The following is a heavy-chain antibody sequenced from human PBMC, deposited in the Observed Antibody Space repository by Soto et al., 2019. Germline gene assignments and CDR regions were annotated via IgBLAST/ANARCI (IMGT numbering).Heavy chain of an antibody. Sequence: LCLSCAASGFTFSSYAMSWVRQAPGKGLEWVSAISGSGGSTYYADSVKGRFTISRDNSKNTLYLQMNSLRAEDTAVYYCAKDQVGIAVAGKWLDPWREVXLVTVYS. D-gene: IGHD6-19*01. CDR1: GFTFSSYA. J-gene: IGHJ5*02. CDR2: ISGSGGST. V-gene: IGHV3-23*01. CDR3: AKDQVGIAVAGKWLDP.